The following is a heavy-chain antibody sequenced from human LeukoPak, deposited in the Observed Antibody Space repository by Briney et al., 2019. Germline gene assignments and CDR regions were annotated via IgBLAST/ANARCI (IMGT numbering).Heavy chain of an antibody. Sequence: PSETLSLTCTVSGGSISSSSYFWGWLRQPPGKRLEGVGSTYYSGNKYYNPSLRSRLTVSVDTSKNQFSLKLRSVTAADTAVYYCARHLSSDSSDYLTVVDYWGQGTLVTVSS. D-gene: IGHD3-22*01. J-gene: IGHJ4*02. CDR1: GGSISSSSYF. V-gene: IGHV4-39*01. CDR3: ARHLSSDSSDYLTVVDY. CDR2: TYYSGNK.